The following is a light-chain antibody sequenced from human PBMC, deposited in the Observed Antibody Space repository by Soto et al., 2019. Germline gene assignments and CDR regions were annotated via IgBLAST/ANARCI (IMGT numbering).Light chain of an antibody. CDR1: QSVLYSSNNKNY. CDR3: QQYYSSPYT. Sequence: DIVMTQSPDSLTVSLGERATINCESSQSVLYSSNNKNYLAWYQHKPGQPPKLLIYWASTRESGVPDRFSGSGSGTDFTLTISSLQAEDVAVYYCQQYYSSPYTFGQGTKLEIK. J-gene: IGKJ2*01. V-gene: IGKV4-1*01. CDR2: WAS.